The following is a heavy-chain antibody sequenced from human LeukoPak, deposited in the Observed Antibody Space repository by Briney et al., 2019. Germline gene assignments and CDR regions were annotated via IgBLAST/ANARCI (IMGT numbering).Heavy chain of an antibody. J-gene: IGHJ4*02. CDR2: IYTSGST. Sequence: PSETLSLTCTVSGGSISSGSYYWSWIRQPAGKGLEWIGRIYTSGSTNYNPSLKSRVTISVDTSKNQFSLKLSSVTAADTAVYYCARVGYSSSSDYRQDGVDYWGQGTLVTVSS. D-gene: IGHD6-13*01. CDR1: GGSISSGSYY. V-gene: IGHV4-61*02. CDR3: ARVGYSSSSDYRQDGVDY.